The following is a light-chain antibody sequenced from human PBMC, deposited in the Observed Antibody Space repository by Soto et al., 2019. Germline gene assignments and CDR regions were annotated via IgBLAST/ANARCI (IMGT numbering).Light chain of an antibody. J-gene: IGKJ1*01. CDR1: QSVSSN. V-gene: IGKV3-15*01. Sequence: EIVMTPSPATLSVSAWERASLSCSASQSVSSNLAWYQQKPGQAPRLLLYGASTRATGIPARFSGSGSGTEFTLTISSLQSEDFAVYYCQQYNNWPPWTFGQGTKVHIK. CDR2: GAS. CDR3: QQYNNWPPWT.